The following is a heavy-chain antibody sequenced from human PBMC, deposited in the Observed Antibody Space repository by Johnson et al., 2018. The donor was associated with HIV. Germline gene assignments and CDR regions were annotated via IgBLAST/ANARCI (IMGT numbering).Heavy chain of an antibody. CDR1: GFTFSSYG. CDR2: IGTAGDT. Sequence: VQLVESGGGVVQPGGSLRLSCAASGFTFSSYGMHWVRQATGKGLEWVSAIGTAGDTYYPGSVKGRFTISRDNVKNSLYLQMHSLTAEDTAVYYCAKDGSAFYDILTRLDAFDIWGQGTLVTVSS. V-gene: IGHV3-13*01. D-gene: IGHD3-9*01. J-gene: IGHJ3*02. CDR3: AKDGSAFYDILTRLDAFDI.